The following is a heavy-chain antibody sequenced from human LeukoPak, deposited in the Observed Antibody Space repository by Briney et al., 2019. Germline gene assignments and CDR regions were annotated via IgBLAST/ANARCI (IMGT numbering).Heavy chain of an antibody. Sequence: SETLSLTCTVSGDSISTSNFHWGWIRQPPGKGLEWIGSLDYSATIYYNPSLNSRVTLSLDTFRNQFSLSLISATDADTAVYYCARSRRNSRTDFEYWGQGTLVTVSS. J-gene: IGHJ4*02. CDR3: ARSRRNSRTDFEY. CDR1: GDSISTSNFH. V-gene: IGHV4-39*07. CDR2: LDYSATI. D-gene: IGHD1-7*01.